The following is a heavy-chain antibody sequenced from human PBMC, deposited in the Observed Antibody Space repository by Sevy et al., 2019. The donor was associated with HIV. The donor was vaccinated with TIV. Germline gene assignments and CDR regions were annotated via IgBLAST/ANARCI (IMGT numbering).Heavy chain of an antibody. CDR2: ISSSSSYI. D-gene: IGHD3-10*01. V-gene: IGHV3-21*01. CDR3: ARGWFGDDYYFDY. J-gene: IGHJ4*02. Sequence: GGSLRLSCAASGFTFSSYSMNWVRQAPGKGLEWVSSISSSSSYIYYADSVKGRFTISRDNAKNSLYLQMNSLRAEDTAVYYCARGWFGDDYYFDYWGQGTLVTVSS. CDR1: GFTFSSYS.